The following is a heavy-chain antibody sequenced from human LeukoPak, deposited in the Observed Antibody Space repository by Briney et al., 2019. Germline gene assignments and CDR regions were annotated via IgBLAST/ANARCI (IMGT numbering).Heavy chain of an antibody. CDR1: GGSISSSSYY. V-gene: IGHV4-39*07. CDR3: ARVVRTRHFDY. CDR2: IYYSGST. D-gene: IGHD2-2*01. J-gene: IGHJ4*02. Sequence: PSETLSLTCTVSGGSISSSSYYWGWIRQPPGKGLEWIGSIYYSGSTYYNPSLKSRVTISVDTSKNQFSLKLSSVTAADTAVYYCARVVRTRHFDYWGQGTLVTVSS.